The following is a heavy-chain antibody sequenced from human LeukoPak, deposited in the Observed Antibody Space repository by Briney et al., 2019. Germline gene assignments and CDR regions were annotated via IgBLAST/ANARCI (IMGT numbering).Heavy chain of an antibody. D-gene: IGHD5-24*01. CDR3: AKIPGDGYNPGFDY. CDR1: GFTFDDYA. V-gene: IGHV3-9*01. CDR2: ISWNSGSI. Sequence: GGSLRLSCAASGFTFDDYAMHWVRQAPGKGLEWVSGISWNSGSIDYADSVKGRFTISRDNAKNSLYLQMNSLRAEDTALYYCAKIPGDGYNPGFDYWGQGTLVTVSS. J-gene: IGHJ4*02.